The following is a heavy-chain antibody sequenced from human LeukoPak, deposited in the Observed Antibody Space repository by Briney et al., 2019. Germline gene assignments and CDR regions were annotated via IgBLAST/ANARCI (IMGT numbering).Heavy chain of an antibody. CDR3: ARDHSYDAAPDS. CDR2: INPHSGGT. Sequence: ASVKVSCKASGYSFTVSYMHWVRQAPGQGLEWMGWINPHSGGTNYAQKFQGRVTMTRDTSITTAYMELSRLRSDDTAVYYCARDHSYDAAPDSWGQGTLVTVSS. D-gene: IGHD3-3*01. CDR1: GYSFTVSY. J-gene: IGHJ4*02. V-gene: IGHV1-2*02.